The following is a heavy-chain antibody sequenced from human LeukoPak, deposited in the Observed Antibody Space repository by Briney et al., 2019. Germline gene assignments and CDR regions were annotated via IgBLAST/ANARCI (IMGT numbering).Heavy chain of an antibody. D-gene: IGHD3/OR15-3a*01. V-gene: IGHV3-11*01. J-gene: IGHJ4*02. CDR3: ARHLGLVDDY. CDR2: ISSSGSNI. Sequence: PGGSLRLSCAASGFTFSDYYMSWVRQAPGKGLEWVSYISSSGSNIYYADSVKGRFTISRNNANNSLYLQMNILRAEDTAVYYCARHLGLVDDYWGQGTLVTVSS. CDR1: GFTFSDYY.